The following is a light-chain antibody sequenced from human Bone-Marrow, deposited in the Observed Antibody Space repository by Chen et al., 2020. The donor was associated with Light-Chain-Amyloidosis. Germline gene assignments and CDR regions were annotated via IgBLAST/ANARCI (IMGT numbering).Light chain of an antibody. Sequence: SYELTQPPSVSLSPGQTARITCSGDDLPTKYAYWYQQKPGQAPVLVIHRDTERTSGISERFCGASSGTTATLTISGVQAEDEADYHCQSADSSGTYEVICGGGTKLTVL. J-gene: IGLJ2*01. CDR3: QSADSSGTYEVI. CDR2: RDT. V-gene: IGLV3-25*03. CDR1: DLPTKY.